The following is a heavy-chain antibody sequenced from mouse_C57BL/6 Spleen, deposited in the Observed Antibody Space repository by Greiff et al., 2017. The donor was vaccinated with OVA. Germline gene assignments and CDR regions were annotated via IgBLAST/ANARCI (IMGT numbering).Heavy chain of an antibody. V-gene: IGHV1-64*01. CDR1: GYTFTSYW. Sequence: QVQLKQPGAELVKPGASVKLSCKASGYTFTSYWMNWVKQRPGQGLEWIGMIHPNSGSTNYNEKFKSKATLTVDKSSSTAYMQLSSLTSEDSAVYYCVIYSNYSWFAYWGQGTLVTVSA. D-gene: IGHD2-5*01. J-gene: IGHJ3*01. CDR3: VIYSNYSWFAY. CDR2: IHPNSGST.